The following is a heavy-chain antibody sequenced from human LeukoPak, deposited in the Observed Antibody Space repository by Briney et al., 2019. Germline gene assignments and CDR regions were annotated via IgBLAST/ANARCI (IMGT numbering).Heavy chain of an antibody. CDR3: ARGFLGAYSSSSEGFDY. J-gene: IGHJ4*02. D-gene: IGHD6-6*01. CDR2: IIPIFGTA. Sequence: ASVKVSCKASGGTFSSYAISWVRQAPGQGLEWMGGIIPIFGTANYAQKFQGRVTITTDESTSTAYMELSSLRSEDTAVYYCARGFLGAYSSSSEGFDYWGQGTLVTVSS. CDR1: GGTFSSYA. V-gene: IGHV1-69*05.